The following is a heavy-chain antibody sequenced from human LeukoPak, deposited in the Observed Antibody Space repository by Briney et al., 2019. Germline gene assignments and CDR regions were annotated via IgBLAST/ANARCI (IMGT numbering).Heavy chain of an antibody. CDR3: AKDGLYFDGSTHIYYFDS. J-gene: IGHJ4*02. CDR2: ITYNSAAT. V-gene: IGHV3-23*01. CDR1: GFSFGGYA. Sequence: PGGPLRLSCAASGFSFGGYAMTWVRQAPGKGLEWVSSITYNSAATYYLDSVKARFTISRDNSRSTLYLQMDSLTAEDTALYYCAKDGLYFDGSTHIYYFDSWGQGTLVAVSS. D-gene: IGHD3-9*01.